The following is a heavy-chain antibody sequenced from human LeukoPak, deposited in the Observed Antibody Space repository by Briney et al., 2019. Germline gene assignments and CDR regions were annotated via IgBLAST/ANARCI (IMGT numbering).Heavy chain of an antibody. D-gene: IGHD5-18*01. CDR3: ARGVLADTAMVMYWYFDL. CDR2: IYYSGST. J-gene: IGHJ2*01. Sequence: SETLSLTCTVSGGSISSYYWSWIRQPPGKGLEWIGYIYYSGSTNYNPSLKSRVTISVDTSKNQFSLKLSSVTTADTAVYYCARGVLADTAMVMYWYFDLWGRGTLVTVSS. V-gene: IGHV4-59*01. CDR1: GGSISSYY.